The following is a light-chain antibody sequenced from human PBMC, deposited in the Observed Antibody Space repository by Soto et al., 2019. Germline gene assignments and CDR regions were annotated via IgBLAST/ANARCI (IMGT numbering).Light chain of an antibody. CDR3: SSYTTSSTYV. J-gene: IGLJ1*01. CDR1: SSDVGSYHR. V-gene: IGLV2-18*02. CDR2: DVS. Sequence: QSVLTQPPSVSGSPGQSVAISCTGTSSDVGSYHRVSWYQQPPGTAPTLMSYDVSNRPSGVPDRFSWSKSGNTASLNISGLQSEDEDDYYCSSYTTSSTYVVGTGTKVTVL.